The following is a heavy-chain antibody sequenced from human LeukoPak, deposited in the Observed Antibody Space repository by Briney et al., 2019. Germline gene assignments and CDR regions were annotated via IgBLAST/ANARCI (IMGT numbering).Heavy chain of an antibody. Sequence: ASVKVSCKAAGYTFTNYGINWVRQAPGQGLEWVAWISAYNGSTNYAQILQGRGTVTTDTSTSTAYMELRSLRSDDTAVYYCARSPSGTYYRYLDYWGQGTLVTVSS. CDR3: ARSPSGTYYRYLDY. D-gene: IGHD1-26*01. V-gene: IGHV1-18*01. CDR1: GYTFTNYG. CDR2: ISAYNGST. J-gene: IGHJ4*02.